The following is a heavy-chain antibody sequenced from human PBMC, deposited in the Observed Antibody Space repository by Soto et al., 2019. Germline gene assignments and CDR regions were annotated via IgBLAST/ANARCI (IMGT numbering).Heavy chain of an antibody. CDR1: GFTFSSYS. Sequence: GGSLRLSCAAFGFTFSSYSMNWVRQAPGKGLEWVSSISSSSSYIYYADSVKGRFTISRDNAKNSLYLQMNSLRAEDTAVYYCARGGYYDSSGYYPFDYWGQGTLVTVSS. CDR2: ISSSSSYI. J-gene: IGHJ4*02. D-gene: IGHD3-22*01. CDR3: ARGGYYDSSGYYPFDY. V-gene: IGHV3-21*01.